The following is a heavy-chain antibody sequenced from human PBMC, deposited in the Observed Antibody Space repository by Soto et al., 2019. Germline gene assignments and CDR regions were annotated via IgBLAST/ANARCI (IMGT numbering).Heavy chain of an antibody. D-gene: IGHD1-26*01. CDR2: INSDGSST. V-gene: IGHV3-74*01. CDR1: GFTLSSYW. Sequence: HPXGSLRLSCAASGFTLSSYWMHWVHQAPGKGLVWVSRINSDGSSTNYADFVKGRSTISRDNAKNTLYLQMNSLRVEDTAVYYCSRVGGSTWHWGQGTLVTVSS. J-gene: IGHJ4*02. CDR3: SRVGGSTWH.